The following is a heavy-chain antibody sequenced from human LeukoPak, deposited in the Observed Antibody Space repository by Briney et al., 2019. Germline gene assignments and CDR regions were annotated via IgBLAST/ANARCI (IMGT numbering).Heavy chain of an antibody. D-gene: IGHD2/OR15-2a*01. V-gene: IGHV5-51*01. CDR3: AKGGIYGWFDP. CDR2: IYPGDSDT. J-gene: IGHJ5*02. Sequence: GESLKISCKGSGYRFTSYWIAWVRPRPGKGLEWMGIIYPGDSDTRYSPSFRGQVTISADKSISTAYLQWSSLKASDTAMYYCAKGGIYGWFDPWGQGTLVTVSS. CDR1: GYRFTSYW.